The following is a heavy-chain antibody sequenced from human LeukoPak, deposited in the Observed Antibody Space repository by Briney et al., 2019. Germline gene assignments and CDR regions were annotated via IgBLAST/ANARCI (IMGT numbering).Heavy chain of an antibody. Sequence: GGSLRLSCAASGFTFSSYWMSWVRQAPGKGLEWVANIKQDGSEKYYVDSVKGRFTISRDNAKNSLYLQVNSLRAEDTAVYYCASALPRIQLWQGNYWGQGTLVTVSS. V-gene: IGHV3-7*03. J-gene: IGHJ4*02. D-gene: IGHD5-18*01. CDR2: IKQDGSEK. CDR3: ASALPRIQLWQGNY. CDR1: GFTFSSYW.